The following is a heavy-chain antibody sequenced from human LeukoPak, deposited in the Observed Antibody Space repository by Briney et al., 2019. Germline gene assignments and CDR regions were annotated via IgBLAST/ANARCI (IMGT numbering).Heavy chain of an antibody. CDR1: GGSISSSNW. CDR2: IYHSGST. Sequence: SETLSLTCAVSGGSISSSNWWSWVRQPPGKGLEWIGEIYHSGSTNYNPSLKSRVTISVDKSKNQFSLKLSSVTAADTAVYYCARQTSESSGSFFEVAFDIRGQGTMVTVSS. D-gene: IGHD3-22*01. CDR3: ARQTSESSGSFFEVAFDI. J-gene: IGHJ3*02. V-gene: IGHV4-4*02.